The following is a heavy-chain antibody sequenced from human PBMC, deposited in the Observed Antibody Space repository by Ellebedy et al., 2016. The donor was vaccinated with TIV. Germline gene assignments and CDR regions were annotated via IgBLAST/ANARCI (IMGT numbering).Heavy chain of an antibody. CDR1: GGSIRNYY. Sequence: MPSETLSLTCTVSGGSIRNYYCTWIRQPPGKGLEWIGHMYYSGSSNYHPSLKSRVTMSIDTSKNQFSLKMSSVTAADTAVYYCAASESADSDYWGPGTLVTVSS. V-gene: IGHV4-59*01. CDR2: MYYSGSS. J-gene: IGHJ4*02. D-gene: IGHD2-2*01. CDR3: AASESADSDY.